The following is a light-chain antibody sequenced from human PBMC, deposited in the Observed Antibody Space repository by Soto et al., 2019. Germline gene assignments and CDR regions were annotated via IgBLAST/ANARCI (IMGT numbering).Light chain of an antibody. V-gene: IGKV1-5*03. Sequence: DIQMTQSPSTLSASVGDRVTITCRASQSIRSWLAWFQQKPGKAPRFLIYKASKLETGVPSRFSGSESGTEFTLTISSLKPYDFATYYCQQYYGYPYTFGQGTKLEIK. J-gene: IGKJ2*01. CDR3: QQYYGYPYT. CDR2: KAS. CDR1: QSIRSW.